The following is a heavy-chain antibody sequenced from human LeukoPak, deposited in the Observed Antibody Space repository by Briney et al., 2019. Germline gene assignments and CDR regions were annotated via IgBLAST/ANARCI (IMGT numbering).Heavy chain of an antibody. CDR2: INPSGGST. J-gene: IGHJ4*02. D-gene: IGHD1-14*01. CDR1: GYTFTSYA. CDR3: AADLYNGNHIFDY. Sequence: ASVKVSCKASGYTFTSYAMNWARQAPGQGLEWMGIINPSGGSTSYAQKFQGRVTITRDTSTSTVYMELSSLRSEGTAVYYCAADLYNGNHIFDYWGQGTLVTVSS. V-gene: IGHV1-46*01.